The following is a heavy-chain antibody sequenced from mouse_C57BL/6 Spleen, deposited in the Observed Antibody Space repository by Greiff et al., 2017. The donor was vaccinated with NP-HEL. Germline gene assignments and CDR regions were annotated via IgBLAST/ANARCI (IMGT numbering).Heavy chain of an antibody. Sequence: DVKLVESEGGLVQPGSSMKLSCTASGFTFSDYYMAWVRQVPEKGLEWVANINYDGSSTYYLDSLKSRFIISRDNAKNILYLQMSSLKSEDTATYYCARDSGYYYAMDYWGQGTSVTVSS. V-gene: IGHV5-16*01. CDR1: GFTFSDYY. J-gene: IGHJ4*01. CDR3: ARDSGYYYAMDY. CDR2: INYDGSST. D-gene: IGHD1-3*01.